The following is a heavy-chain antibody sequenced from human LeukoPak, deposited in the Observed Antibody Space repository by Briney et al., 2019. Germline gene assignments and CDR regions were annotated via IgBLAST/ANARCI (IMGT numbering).Heavy chain of an antibody. CDR2: INPSGGST. CDR1: GYTFTSYY. Sequence: GASVKVSCKASGYTFTSYYMHWVRQAPGQGLEWMGIINPSGGSTSYAQKFQGRVTMTRDTSTSTVYMELRSLRSDDTAVYYCASTEKYCSGGSCSDWFDPWGQGTLVTVSS. D-gene: IGHD2-15*01. V-gene: IGHV1-46*01. CDR3: ASTEKYCSGGSCSDWFDP. J-gene: IGHJ5*02.